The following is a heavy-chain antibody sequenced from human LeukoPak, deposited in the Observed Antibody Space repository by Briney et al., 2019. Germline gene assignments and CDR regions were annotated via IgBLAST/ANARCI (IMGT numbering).Heavy chain of an antibody. CDR2: IYYSGST. V-gene: IGHV4-30-4*08. CDR1: GGSISSGDYY. CDR3: ARGDDSSGNFDY. Sequence: PSETLSLTCTVSGGSISSGDYYWSWIRQPPGKGLEWIGYIYYSGSTYYNPSLKSRVTISVDTPKNQFSLKLSSVTAADTAVYYCARGDDSSGNFDYWGQGTLVTVSS. D-gene: IGHD3-22*01. J-gene: IGHJ4*02.